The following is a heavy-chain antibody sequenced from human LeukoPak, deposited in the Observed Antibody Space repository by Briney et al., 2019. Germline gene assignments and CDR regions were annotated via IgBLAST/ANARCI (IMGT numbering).Heavy chain of an antibody. Sequence: SETLSLTCAVYGGSFSGYYWSWIRQPPGEGLEWIGEINHSGSTNYNPSLKSRVTISVDTSKNQFSLKLSSVTAADTAVYYCARGFGAYCGGDCYSDYFDYWGQGTLVTVSS. CDR1: GGSFSGYY. D-gene: IGHD2-21*02. V-gene: IGHV4-34*01. CDR2: INHSGST. CDR3: ARGFGAYCGGDCYSDYFDY. J-gene: IGHJ4*02.